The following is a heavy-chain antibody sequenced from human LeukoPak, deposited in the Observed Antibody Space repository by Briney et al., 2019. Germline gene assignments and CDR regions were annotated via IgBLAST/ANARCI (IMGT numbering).Heavy chain of an antibody. D-gene: IGHD3-16*02. CDR1: GFTFSSYA. CDR3: AKDRSDYDYVWGSYRFANALFDY. Sequence: GGSLRLSCAASGFTFSSYAMSWVRQAPGKGLEWVSAISGGGGSTYYADSVKGRFTISRDNSKNTLYLQMNSLRAEDTAVYYCAKDRSDYDYVWGSYRFANALFDYWGQGTLVTVSS. V-gene: IGHV3-23*01. CDR2: ISGGGGST. J-gene: IGHJ4*02.